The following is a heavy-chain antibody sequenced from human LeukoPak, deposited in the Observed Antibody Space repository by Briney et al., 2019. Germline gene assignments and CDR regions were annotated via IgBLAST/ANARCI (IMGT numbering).Heavy chain of an antibody. Sequence: SVKVSCKASGGTLSSYAISWVRQAPGQGLEWMGGIIPIFATANYAQKFQGRVTITADESTSTAYMELSSLRSEDTAVYYCARGPITTRSHFDYWGQGTLVTVSS. D-gene: IGHD3-22*01. CDR3: ARGPITTRSHFDY. CDR2: IIPIFATA. J-gene: IGHJ4*02. V-gene: IGHV1-69*01. CDR1: GGTLSSYA.